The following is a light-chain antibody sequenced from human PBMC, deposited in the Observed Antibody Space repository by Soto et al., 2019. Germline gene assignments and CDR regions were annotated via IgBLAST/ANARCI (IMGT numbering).Light chain of an antibody. Sequence: EIVSTQSPGTLSLSPGDRATHYCRASQSVSSSNLAWYQQKRGQSPRLLIYGASSRATGIPDRFSGSGSGPDFTLTISRLEPEDFAVYFCQHYGSSPWTFGQGTNVDI. CDR1: QSVSSSN. V-gene: IGKV3-20*01. CDR2: GAS. CDR3: QHYGSSPWT. J-gene: IGKJ1*01.